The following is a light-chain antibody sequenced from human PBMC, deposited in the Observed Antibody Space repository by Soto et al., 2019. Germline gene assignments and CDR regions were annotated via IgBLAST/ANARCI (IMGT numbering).Light chain of an antibody. CDR3: QQYGSSPLT. J-gene: IGKJ4*01. CDR2: RAS. Sequence: EIVLTQSPGTLSLPPGERATLSCRASQSVSSNYVAWYQQKPGQTPKVLIYRASSRATGIPDRFSGSGSGTDFTLTISRLEPEDFAMYYCQQYGSSPLTFGGGTKVDIK. V-gene: IGKV3-20*01. CDR1: QSVSSNY.